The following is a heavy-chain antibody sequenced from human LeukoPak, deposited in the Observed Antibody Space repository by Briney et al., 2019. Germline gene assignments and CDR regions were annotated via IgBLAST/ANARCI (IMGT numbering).Heavy chain of an antibody. CDR3: ARTYYDILTGYNPYFDH. D-gene: IGHD3-9*01. J-gene: IGHJ4*02. CDR2: ISGSGGNT. CDR1: GFTFSSYA. V-gene: IGHV3-23*01. Sequence: GGSLRLSCAASGFTFSSYAMSWVRQAPGKGLEWVSTISGSGGNTYYADSVKGRFTISRDNSKNTLYLQMNSLRAEDTAVYYCARTYYDILTGYNPYFDHWGQGILVTVSS.